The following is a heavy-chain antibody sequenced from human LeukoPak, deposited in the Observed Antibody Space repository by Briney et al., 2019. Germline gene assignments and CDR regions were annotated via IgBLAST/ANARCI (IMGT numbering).Heavy chain of an antibody. D-gene: IGHD4-17*01. Sequence: GGSLRLSCAASGFTFTSYWMHWVRQAPGKGLEWVSSISGDGGITYHPASVKGRFTISRDNSKNTLYLQMNSLRAKDTAVYYCAKRGVSTVTTSPDYWGQGTLVTVSS. CDR1: GFTFTSYW. CDR2: ISGDGGIT. CDR3: AKRGVSTVTTSPDY. J-gene: IGHJ4*02. V-gene: IGHV3-23*01.